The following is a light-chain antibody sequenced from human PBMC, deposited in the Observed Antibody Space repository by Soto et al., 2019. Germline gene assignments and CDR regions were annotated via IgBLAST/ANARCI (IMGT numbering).Light chain of an antibody. CDR3: EPRYSCPLS. V-gene: IGKV1-9*01. J-gene: IGKJ4*01. Sequence: DIQLTQSPSFLSASVGDRVTITCRASQGINSYLAWYQQKPGKAPKLLMYATSMLQSGVPSRLSVSESVTGFTFTISGLQSEDLAQYECEPRYSCPLSVGGGTKVEIK. CDR1: QGINSY. CDR2: ATS.